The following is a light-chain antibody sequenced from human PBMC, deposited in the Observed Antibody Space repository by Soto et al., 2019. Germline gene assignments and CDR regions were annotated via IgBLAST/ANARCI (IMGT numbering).Light chain of an antibody. V-gene: IGKV1-39*01. CDR3: QQCSTFWT. J-gene: IGKJ5*01. CDR1: QSISSY. CDR2: AAS. Sequence: DIQMTQSPSSLSASVGDRVTITCRASQSISSYLNWYQQKPGKAPKLLIYAASSLQSGVPSRFSGSGSGTEFTLTISSLQPDDFANYYCQQCSTFWTFGQGTRLEIK.